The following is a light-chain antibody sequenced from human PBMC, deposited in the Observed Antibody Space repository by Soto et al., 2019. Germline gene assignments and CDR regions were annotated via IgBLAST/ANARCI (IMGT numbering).Light chain of an antibody. Sequence: EIVLTQSPGTLSLSPGERATLSCRASQSFSSSYLAWYQQKPGQAPRLLIYGASSRATGIPDRFSGSGSGTYFTLTISTLDPEAFPVYYCQQYCSSPFTFGPAPNVDIK. CDR2: GAS. J-gene: IGKJ3*01. CDR3: QQYCSSPFT. CDR1: QSFSSSY. V-gene: IGKV3-20*01.